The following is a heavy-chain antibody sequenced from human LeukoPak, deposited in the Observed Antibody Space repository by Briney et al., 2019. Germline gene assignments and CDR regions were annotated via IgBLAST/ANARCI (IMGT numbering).Heavy chain of an antibody. CDR1: GFTFSDHA. CDR2: INGNGGGS. Sequence: GGSLRLSCAASGFTFSDHAMSWVRQAPAKGLEWVSSINGNGGGSYYIDSVKGRFTVSRDNSENALYLQMNNLRTEDTAVYFCVKGGTADRVGWTHWGRGSLVTVFS. V-gene: IGHV3-23*01. D-gene: IGHD7-27*01. CDR3: VKGGTADRVGWTH. J-gene: IGHJ4*02.